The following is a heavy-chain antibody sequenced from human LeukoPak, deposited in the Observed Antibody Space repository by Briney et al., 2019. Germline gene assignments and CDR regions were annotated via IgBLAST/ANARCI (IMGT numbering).Heavy chain of an antibody. CDR1: GFTVSENY. V-gene: IGHV3-66*01. CDR3: ARATATVVN. CDR2: FYSGGNA. D-gene: IGHD4-11*01. Sequence: GGSLRLSCAASGFTVSENYMTWVRQAPGKGLDWVSVFYSGGNAYYGDAVKGRFTISRDNSKNTLYLQMNSLRAEDTAVYYCARATATVVNWGQGTLVTVSS. J-gene: IGHJ4*02.